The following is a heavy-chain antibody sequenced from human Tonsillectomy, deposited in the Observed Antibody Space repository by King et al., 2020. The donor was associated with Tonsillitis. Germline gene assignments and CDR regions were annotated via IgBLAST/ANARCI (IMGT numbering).Heavy chain of an antibody. CDR3: ASTYYYDSSGYSFDY. J-gene: IGHJ4*02. Sequence: QLVQSGAEVKKPGESLRISCKGSGYSFTSYWISWVRQMPGKGLEWMGRMDPSDSYTNYSPSFQGHVTISADKSIRTAYLQWSSLKDSDTAMYYCASTYYYDSSGYSFDYWGQGTLVTVSS. D-gene: IGHD3-22*01. V-gene: IGHV5-10-1*03. CDR1: GYSFTSYW. CDR2: MDPSDSYT.